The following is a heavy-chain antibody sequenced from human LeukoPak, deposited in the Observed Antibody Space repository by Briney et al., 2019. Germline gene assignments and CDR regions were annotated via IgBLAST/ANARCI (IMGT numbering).Heavy chain of an antibody. CDR2: IKQDGSEK. J-gene: IGHJ4*02. V-gene: IGHV3-7*03. CDR3: ARDRITMVRGLLTYFDY. D-gene: IGHD3-10*01. Sequence: GGSLRLSCATSGFTFSSYWMSWVRQAPGKGREWVANIKQDGSEKYYVDSVKGRFTISRDNAKNSLYLQMNSLRAEDTAVYYCARDRITMVRGLLTYFDYWGQGTLVTVSS. CDR1: GFTFSSYW.